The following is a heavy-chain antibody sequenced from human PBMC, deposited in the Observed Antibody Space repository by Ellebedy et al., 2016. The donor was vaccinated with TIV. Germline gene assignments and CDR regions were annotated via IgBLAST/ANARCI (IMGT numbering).Heavy chain of an antibody. Sequence: PGGSLRLSCAASRFSFSSDWMHWVRQAPGKGLVWVSRINRDGSSTNYADSVKGRFTCSRDNAKNTVYLQMNSLRDEDTAVYYCARGAPNAWYNDYWGQGTLVTVSS. V-gene: IGHV3-74*01. D-gene: IGHD1-14*01. J-gene: IGHJ4*02. CDR2: INRDGSST. CDR1: RFSFSSDW. CDR3: ARGAPNAWYNDY.